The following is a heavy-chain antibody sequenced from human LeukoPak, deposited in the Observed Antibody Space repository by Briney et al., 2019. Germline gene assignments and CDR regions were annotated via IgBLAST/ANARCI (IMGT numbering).Heavy chain of an antibody. CDR3: AKDGWGLLWFGEAFDY. V-gene: IGHV3-23*01. CDR1: GLTFSKYA. J-gene: IGHJ4*02. CDR2: ISGSGESI. D-gene: IGHD3-10*01. Sequence: GGSLRLSCVVSGLTFSKYAMSWVRQSPGRGLEWVSAISGSGESIYYADSVKGRFTIFRDNSKNTLFLQMNSLRTEDTAIYYCAKDGWGLLWFGEAFDYWGQGTLVTVSS.